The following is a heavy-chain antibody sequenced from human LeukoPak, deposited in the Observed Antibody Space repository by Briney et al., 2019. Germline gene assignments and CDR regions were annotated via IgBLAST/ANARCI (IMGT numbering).Heavy chain of an antibody. J-gene: IGHJ4*02. CDR1: GFTFSSYS. D-gene: IGHD6-6*01. CDR3: ARDLKLFRQLVSYFDY. Sequence: GGSLRLSCAASGFTFSSYSMNRVRQAPGKGLEWVSSISSSSSYIYYADSVKGRFTISRDNAKNSLYLQMNSLRAEDTAVYYCARDLKLFRQLVSYFDYWGQGTLVTVSS. V-gene: IGHV3-21*01. CDR2: ISSSSSYI.